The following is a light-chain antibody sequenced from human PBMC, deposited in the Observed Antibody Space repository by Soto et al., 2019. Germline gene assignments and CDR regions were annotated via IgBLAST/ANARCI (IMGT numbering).Light chain of an antibody. Sequence: QSALTQPASVSGSPGQSITISCTGTSTDIGAYNYVSWYQQHPGKAPKLLIYEVTNRPSGVSNRFSGSKSGNTASLTISGLQAEDEANYYCNSYTTLSKSVFGTGTKVTVL. CDR1: STDIGAYNY. CDR2: EVT. J-gene: IGLJ1*01. CDR3: NSYTTLSKSV. V-gene: IGLV2-14*01.